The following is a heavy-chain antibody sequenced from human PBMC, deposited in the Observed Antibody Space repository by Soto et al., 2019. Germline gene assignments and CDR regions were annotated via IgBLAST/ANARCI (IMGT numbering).Heavy chain of an antibody. CDR2: IYYSGST. CDR1: GRSISSSSYY. J-gene: IGHJ4*02. D-gene: IGHD3-3*01. Sequence: ASETLSLTCTVYGRSISSSSYYWGWLRQPPGKGLEWIGSIYYSGSTYYNPSLKSRVTISVDTSKNQFSLKLSYVTAADAAVYYGARQNFGFWSGYSFFDYWGQGTLVTVAS. CDR3: ARQNFGFWSGYSFFDY. V-gene: IGHV4-39*01.